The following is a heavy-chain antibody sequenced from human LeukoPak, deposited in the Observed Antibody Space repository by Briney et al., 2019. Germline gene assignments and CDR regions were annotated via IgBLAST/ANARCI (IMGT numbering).Heavy chain of an antibody. CDR2: ISSSGSTI. Sequence: PGGSLRLSCAASGFTFSSYEMNWVRQAPGKGLEWVSYISSSGSTIYYADSVKGRFTSSRDNAKNSLYLQMNSLRAEDTAVYYCAELGITMIGGVWGKGTTVTISP. CDR3: AELGITMIGGV. J-gene: IGHJ6*04. D-gene: IGHD3-10*02. V-gene: IGHV3-48*03. CDR1: GFTFSSYE.